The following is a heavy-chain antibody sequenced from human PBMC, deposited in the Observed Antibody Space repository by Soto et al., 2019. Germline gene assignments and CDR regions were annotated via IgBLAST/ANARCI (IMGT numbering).Heavy chain of an antibody. V-gene: IGHV1-18*01. CDR2: ISAYNGNT. J-gene: IGHJ5*02. D-gene: IGHD2-15*01. CDR1: GGTFSSYG. Sequence: ASVKVSCKASGGTFSSYGISWVRQAPGQGLEWMGWISAYNGNTNYAQKLQGRVTMTTDTSTSTAYMELRSLRSDDTAVYYCARDGYCSGGSRCWFDPWGQGTLVTVSS. CDR3: ARDGYCSGGSRCWFDP.